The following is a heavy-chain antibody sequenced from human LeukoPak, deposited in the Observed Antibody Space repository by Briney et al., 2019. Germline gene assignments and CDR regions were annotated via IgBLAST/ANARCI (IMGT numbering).Heavy chain of an antibody. CDR3: ARDYITYYDILTGYYPSNWFDP. CDR1: GYTFTAYY. Sequence: ASVKVSCKASGYTFTAYYMHWVRQAPGQGLEWMGWINPNSGGTNYAQKFQGRVTMTRDTSISTAYMELSRLRSDDTAVYYCARDYITYYDILTGYYPSNWFDPWGQGTLVTVSS. V-gene: IGHV1-2*02. J-gene: IGHJ5*02. CDR2: INPNSGGT. D-gene: IGHD3-9*01.